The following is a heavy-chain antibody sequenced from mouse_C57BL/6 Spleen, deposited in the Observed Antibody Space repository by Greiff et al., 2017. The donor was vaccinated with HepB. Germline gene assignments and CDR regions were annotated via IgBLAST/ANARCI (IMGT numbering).Heavy chain of an antibody. CDR1: GYTFTDYE. D-gene: IGHD2-14*01. CDR3: TRGYWYFDY. J-gene: IGHJ2*01. CDR2: IDPETGGT. V-gene: IGHV1-15*01. Sequence: QVQLKESGAELVRPGASVTLSCKASGYTFTDYEMHWVKQTPVHGLEWIGAIDPETGGTAYNQKFKGKAILTADKSSSTAYMELRSLTSEDSAVYYCTRGYWYFDYWGQVTTLTVSS.